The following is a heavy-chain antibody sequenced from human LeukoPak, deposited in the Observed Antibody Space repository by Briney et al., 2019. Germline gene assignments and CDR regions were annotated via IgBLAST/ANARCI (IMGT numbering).Heavy chain of an antibody. D-gene: IGHD6-13*01. CDR3: ARDGSAAGPYWYFDL. Sequence: SETLSLTCTVSDDSISGYHWTWIRQPAGKGLEWIGRMYTSGGNSYNPSLKSRVTMSVDTSKNQFSLKLSSVTAADTAVYYCARDGSAAGPYWYFDLWGRGTLVTVSS. CDR1: DDSISGYH. J-gene: IGHJ2*01. CDR2: MYTSGGN. V-gene: IGHV4-4*07.